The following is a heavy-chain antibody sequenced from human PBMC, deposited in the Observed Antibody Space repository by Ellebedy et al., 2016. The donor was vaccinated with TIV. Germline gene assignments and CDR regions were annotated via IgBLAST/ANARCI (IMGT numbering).Heavy chain of an antibody. V-gene: IGHV3-11*06. CDR3: AREGTPLVRGDHDAFDI. CDR2: ISPSSTYT. Sequence: GESLKISCAASGITFSDYYMNWIRQAPGKGLEWISYISPSSTYTDYADSVKGRFTISRDNAKNSLYLQMNSLRAEDTAVYYCAREGTPLVRGDHDAFDIWGQGTTVTVSS. D-gene: IGHD3-10*01. J-gene: IGHJ3*02. CDR1: GITFSDYY.